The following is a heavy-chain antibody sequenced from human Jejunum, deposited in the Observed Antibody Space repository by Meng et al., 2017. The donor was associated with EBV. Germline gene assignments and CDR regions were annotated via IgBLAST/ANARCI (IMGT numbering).Heavy chain of an antibody. CDR2: VRHDAFSK. Sequence: VDAAGSGGGLGQPGGSLSLSCAASGLTFSASSMHCVRQALGKGLVCVALVRHDAFSKTYADSVKGRFNISIDNAKNMVYLQKNSLTTDDTAVYYCATGRAYYFDLWGRGTLVTVSS. CDR1: GLTFSASS. CDR3: ATGRAYYFDL. D-gene: IGHD1-1*01. J-gene: IGHJ2*01. V-gene: IGHV3-74*02.